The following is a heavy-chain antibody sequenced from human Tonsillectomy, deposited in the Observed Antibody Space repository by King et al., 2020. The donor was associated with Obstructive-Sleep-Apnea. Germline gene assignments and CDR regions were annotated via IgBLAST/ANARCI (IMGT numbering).Heavy chain of an antibody. V-gene: IGHV3-64D*06. J-gene: IGHJ4*02. D-gene: IGHD3-3*01. CDR2: ITNSGGNT. Sequence: VQLVESGGGLVQPGGSLRLSCSASGFSFSNYAMEWVRQAPGKGLKYVSGITNSGGNTYYADSVKGRFTISRDNSKNTLYLQMSSLRVEDPAVYYCVRDLSASDYWGQGTLVTVSS. CDR1: GFSFSNYA. CDR3: VRDLSASDY.